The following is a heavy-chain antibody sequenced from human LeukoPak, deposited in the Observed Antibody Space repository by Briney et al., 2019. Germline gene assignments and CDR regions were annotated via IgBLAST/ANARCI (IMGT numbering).Heavy chain of an antibody. CDR1: GFTFSSYG. CDR2: ISYDGSNK. J-gene: IGHJ5*02. V-gene: IGHV3-30*03. CDR3: ARGGGLGRYCSSTSCHTNWFDP. Sequence: GRSLRLSCAASGFTFSSYGMHWVRQAPGKGLEWVAVISYDGSNKYYADSVKGRFTISRDNAKNTLYLQMNSLRAEDTAVYYCARGGGLGRYCSSTSCHTNWFDPWGQGSLVTVSS. D-gene: IGHD2-2*01.